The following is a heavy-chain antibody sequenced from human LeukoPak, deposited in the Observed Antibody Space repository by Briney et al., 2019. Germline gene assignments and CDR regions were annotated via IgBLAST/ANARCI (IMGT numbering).Heavy chain of an antibody. J-gene: IGHJ4*02. CDR3: AKDPYRASSGLVDY. CDR2: ISVSDGTP. Sequence: GRSLRLSCATSGFTFINYSVRCVRDAPGKGLECVSSISVSDGTPYYPDSVKGRFSISRYNSKNTPYLQMNSLRAEDTAVYYCAKDPYRASSGLVDYWGQGTLVTVSS. D-gene: IGHD5-12*01. CDR1: GFTFINYS. V-gene: IGHV3-23*01.